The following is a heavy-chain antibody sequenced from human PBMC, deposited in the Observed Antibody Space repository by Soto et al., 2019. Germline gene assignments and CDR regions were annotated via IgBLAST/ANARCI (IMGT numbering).Heavy chain of an antibody. V-gene: IGHV1-8*01. D-gene: IGHD3-3*01. CDR2: MNPNSGNT. J-gene: IGHJ5*02. Sequence: PLASVKVSCKASGYTFTSYDINWVRQATGQGLEWMGWMNPNSGNTGYAQKFQGRVTMTRNTSISTAYMELSSLRSEDTAVYYCARVGPLRSTIFGVVIIGYNWFDPWGQGTLVTVSS. CDR3: ARVGPLRSTIFGVVIIGYNWFDP. CDR1: GYTFTSYD.